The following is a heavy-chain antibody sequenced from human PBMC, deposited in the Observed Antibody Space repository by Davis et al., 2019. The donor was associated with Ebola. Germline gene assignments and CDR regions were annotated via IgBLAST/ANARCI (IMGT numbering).Heavy chain of an antibody. J-gene: IGHJ5*02. CDR1: GFTFDDYG. CDR2: INSDGSST. CDR3: AARNNWFDP. V-gene: IGHV3-74*01. Sequence: GESLKISCAASGFTFDDYGMSWVRQAPGKGLVWVSRINSDGSSTSYADSVKGRFTISRDNAKNTLYLQMNSLRAEDTAVYYCAARNNWFDPWGQGTLVTVSS. D-gene: IGHD6-6*01.